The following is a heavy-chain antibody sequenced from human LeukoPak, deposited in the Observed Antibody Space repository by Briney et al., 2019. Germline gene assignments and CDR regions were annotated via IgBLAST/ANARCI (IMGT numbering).Heavy chain of an antibody. CDR3: ARVQIVVVVAATLRREYYFDY. Sequence: SETLSLTCTVYGGSFSGYYWSWIRQPPGKGLEWIGEINHSGSTNYNPSLKSRVTISVDTSKNQFSLKLSSVTAADTAVYYCARVQIVVVVAATLRREYYFDYWGQGTLVTVSS. CDR1: GGSFSGYY. J-gene: IGHJ4*02. CDR2: INHSGST. V-gene: IGHV4-34*01. D-gene: IGHD2-15*01.